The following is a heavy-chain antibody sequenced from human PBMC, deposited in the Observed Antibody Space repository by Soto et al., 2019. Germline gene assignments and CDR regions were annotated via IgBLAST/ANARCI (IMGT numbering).Heavy chain of an antibody. Sequence: QITLKESGPTLVKPTQTLTLTCTFSGFSLSTSGVGVGWIRQPPGKALEWLALIYWDDDKRYSPSLKSRLTFTKDTSKNQVVLTMTNMDPVYTATYYCAHNPPCLDYGDYVQRFDYWGQGTLVTVSS. CDR1: GFSLSTSGVG. CDR3: AHNPPCLDYGDYVQRFDY. V-gene: IGHV2-5*02. J-gene: IGHJ4*02. CDR2: IYWDDDK. D-gene: IGHD4-17*01.